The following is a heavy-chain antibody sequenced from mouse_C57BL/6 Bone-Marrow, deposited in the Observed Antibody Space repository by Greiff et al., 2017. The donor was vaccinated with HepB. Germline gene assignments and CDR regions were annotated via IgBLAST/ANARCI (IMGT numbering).Heavy chain of an antibody. CDR3: TRGLRLLFDY. CDR1: GYTFTDYE. CDR2: IDPETGGT. J-gene: IGHJ2*01. D-gene: IGHD3-2*02. V-gene: IGHV1-15*01. Sequence: VQLQESGAELVRPGASVTLSCKASGYTFTDYEMHWVKQTPVHSLEWIGAIDPETGGTAYNQKFKGKAILTADKSSSTAYMELRSLTSEDSAVYYCTRGLRLLFDYWGQGTTLTVSS.